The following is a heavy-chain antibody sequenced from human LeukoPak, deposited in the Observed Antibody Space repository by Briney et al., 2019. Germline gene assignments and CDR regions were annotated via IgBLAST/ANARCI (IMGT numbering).Heavy chain of an antibody. D-gene: IGHD3-22*01. CDR3: ARDLGFMGGYYPHSDY. CDR1: GFTFSSYS. CDR2: ISSSSSYI. Sequence: GGSLRLSCAASGFTFSSYSMNWVRQAPGKGLEWVSSISSSSSYIYYADSVKGRFTISRDNAKNSLYLQMNSLRAEDTAVYYCARDLGFMGGYYPHSDYWGQGTLVTVSS. J-gene: IGHJ4*02. V-gene: IGHV3-21*01.